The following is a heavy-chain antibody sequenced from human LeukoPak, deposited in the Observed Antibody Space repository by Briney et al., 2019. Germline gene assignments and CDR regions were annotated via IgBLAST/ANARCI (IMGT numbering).Heavy chain of an antibody. Sequence: GASVKVSCKASGYTFTDYYMHWVRQAPGQGLEWMGWINPNSGGTNYARKFQGRVTMARDTSISTAYMELSRLRSDDTAVYYCARDFSGSYSSDYWGQGTLVTVSS. CDR1: GYTFTDYY. D-gene: IGHD1-26*01. V-gene: IGHV1-2*02. CDR2: INPNSGGT. J-gene: IGHJ4*02. CDR3: ARDFSGSYSSDY.